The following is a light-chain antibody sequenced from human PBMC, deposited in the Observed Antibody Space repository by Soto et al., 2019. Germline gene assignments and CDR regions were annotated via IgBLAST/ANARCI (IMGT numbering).Light chain of an antibody. Sequence: EIVLTQSPGTLSVSPGERATLSCRASQSVSSKLAWYQQKPGQAPRLLFYGASTGATGIPARFSGSGSETEFTLSISSPHSEDFAFYYCKQYNNWPGTFGQGTKVDI. V-gene: IGKV3-15*01. CDR2: GAS. J-gene: IGKJ1*01. CDR3: KQYNNWPGT. CDR1: QSVSSK.